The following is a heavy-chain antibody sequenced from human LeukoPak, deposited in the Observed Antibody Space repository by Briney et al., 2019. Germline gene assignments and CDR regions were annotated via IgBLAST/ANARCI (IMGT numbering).Heavy chain of an antibody. J-gene: IGHJ6*02. CDR2: INSDGTRR. V-gene: IGHV3-74*01. Sequence: GGSLRLSCAASGLSFSSYWMHWVRQAPGKGLVRVSRINSDGTRRSYADSVKGRFTISRDNAKNTLYLQMNSLRAEDTAVYYCVRVRIGVAGTIYYYYGMDVWGQGTTVTVSS. CDR1: GLSFSSYW. CDR3: VRVRIGVAGTIYYYYGMDV. D-gene: IGHD6-19*01.